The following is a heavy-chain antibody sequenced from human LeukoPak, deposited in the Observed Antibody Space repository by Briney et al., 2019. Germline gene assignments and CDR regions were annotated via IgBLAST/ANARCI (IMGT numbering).Heavy chain of an antibody. J-gene: IGHJ4*02. CDR3: ARVGDSGYDLNPPSLDYFDY. D-gene: IGHD5-12*01. CDR2: ISSSGSTI. V-gene: IGHV3-11*04. CDR1: GFTFSDYY. Sequence: PGGSLRLSCAASGFTFSDYYMSWIRQAPGKGLEWVACISSSGSTIYYADSVKGRFTISRDNAKNSLYLQMNSLRAEDTAVYYCARVGDSGYDLNPPSLDYFDYWGQGTLVTVSS.